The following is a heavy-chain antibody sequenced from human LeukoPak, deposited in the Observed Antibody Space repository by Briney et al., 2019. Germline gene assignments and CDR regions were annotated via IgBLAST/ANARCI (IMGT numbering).Heavy chain of an antibody. D-gene: IGHD3-22*01. V-gene: IGHV3-23*01. J-gene: IGHJ4*02. CDR3: AKDQYYYDSSGYPYDY. CDR2: ISGGGDST. Sequence: GGSLRLSCAASGLTFSSYAMSWVRQAPGKGLEWVSAISGGGDSTYYADSVKGRFTISRDNSKNTLYLQMNSLRAEDTAVYYCAKDQYYYDSSGYPYDYWGQGTLVTVSS. CDR1: GLTFSSYA.